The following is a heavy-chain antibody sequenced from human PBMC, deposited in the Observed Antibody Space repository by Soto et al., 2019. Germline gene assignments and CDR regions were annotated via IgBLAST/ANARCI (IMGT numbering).Heavy chain of an antibody. V-gene: IGHV4-31*03. Sequence: SETLSLTCTVSGGSIYTGGFYWSWIRQLPGKGLEWLGYIYYTGSTQYTPSLKSRLSISTDTSDNQFSLRLNSVTAADTAVYYCATSLVTSRARVDYWGQGTPVTAPQ. D-gene: IGHD1-26*01. CDR3: ATSLVTSRARVDY. CDR1: GGSIYTGGFY. J-gene: IGHJ4*02. CDR2: IYYTGST.